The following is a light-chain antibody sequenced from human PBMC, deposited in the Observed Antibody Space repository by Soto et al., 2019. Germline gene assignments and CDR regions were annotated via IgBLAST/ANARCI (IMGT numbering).Light chain of an antibody. CDR1: QSVSSNY. J-gene: IGKJ5*01. V-gene: IGKV3-20*01. Sequence: EIVLTQSPGTLSLSPGEIATVSCRASQSVSSNYITWYQQRPGQPPKLLIFGASSRATGIPARFSGSGSGTDFTLIINRLQPEDFALYFCQHYGRGSPIAFGLGTRLENK. CDR3: QHYGRGSPIA. CDR2: GAS.